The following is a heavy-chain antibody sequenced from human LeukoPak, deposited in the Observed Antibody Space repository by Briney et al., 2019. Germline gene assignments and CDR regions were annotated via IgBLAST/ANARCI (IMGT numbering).Heavy chain of an antibody. CDR3: ARAGYYDSSGYSILYYYYYMDV. V-gene: IGHV1-69*05. D-gene: IGHD3-22*01. CDR2: FIPIFGTA. Sequence: SVKVSCKASGGTFSSYAISWVRQAPGQGLEWMGGFIPIFGTANYAQKFQGRVTITTDESTSTAYMELSSLRSEDTAVYYCARAGYYDSSGYSILYYYYYMDVWGKGTTVTVSS. J-gene: IGHJ6*03. CDR1: GGTFSSYA.